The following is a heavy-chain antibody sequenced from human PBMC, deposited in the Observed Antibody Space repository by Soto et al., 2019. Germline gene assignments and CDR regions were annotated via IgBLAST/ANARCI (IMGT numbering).Heavy chain of an antibody. CDR3: AREFGGGVVPAASAYFDY. CDR1: GFTFSSYS. CDR2: ISSSSSYI. V-gene: IGHV3-21*01. J-gene: IGHJ4*02. Sequence: EVQLVESGGGLVKPGGSLRLSCAASGFTFSSYSMNWVRQAPGKGLEWVSSISSSSSYIYYADSVKGRFTISRDNAKNSLYLQMNSLRAEDTAVYYCAREFGGGVVPAASAYFDYWGQGTLVTVSS. D-gene: IGHD2-2*01.